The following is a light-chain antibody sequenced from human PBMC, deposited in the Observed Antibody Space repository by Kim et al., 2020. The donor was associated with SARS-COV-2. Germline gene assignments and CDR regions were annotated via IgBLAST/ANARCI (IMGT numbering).Light chain of an antibody. J-gene: IGLJ2*01. CDR2: YDV. Sequence: SYELTQPPSVSVAPGKTARITCGGNNIGSKSVHWYQQKPGQAPVLVIYYDVDRPSGIPERFSGSNSGNTATLTISRVEAGDEADYYSQVWDRSSVHLVV. V-gene: IGLV3-21*04. CDR3: QVWDRSSVHLVV. CDR1: NIGSKS.